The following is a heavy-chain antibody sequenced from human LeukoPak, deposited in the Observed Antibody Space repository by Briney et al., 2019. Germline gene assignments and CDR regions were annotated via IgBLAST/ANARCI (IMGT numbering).Heavy chain of an antibody. CDR2: IIPIFDSA. Sequence: SVKVSCKASGGTFANYAFNWVRQAPGQGLEWMGRIIPIFDSAHYAQRFQGRITITTDESSTTAYMTLCSLTSDDTAVYYCASQDASIYSESSTSPTYSDWGQGTLVTVSS. V-gene: IGHV1-69*05. J-gene: IGHJ4*02. D-gene: IGHD3-22*01. CDR3: ASQDASIYSESSTSPTYSD. CDR1: GGTFANYA.